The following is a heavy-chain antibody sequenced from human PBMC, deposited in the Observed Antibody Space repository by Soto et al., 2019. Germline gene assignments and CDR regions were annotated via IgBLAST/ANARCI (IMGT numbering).Heavy chain of an antibody. J-gene: IGHJ6*03. Sequence: EVQLVESGGGLVQPGGSLKLSCAASGFPFSGSAMNWVRQASGKGLEWVGRIRSNGTNYATAYGASLKGRLTISRDDSKNTAYLQMNSLNTEDTAVYYWSRQAADFWIGKPQYYMDVWGKGTTVTVSS. CDR2: IRSNGTNYAT. CDR1: GFPFSGSA. D-gene: IGHD3-3*01. CDR3: SRQAADFWIGKPQYYMDV. V-gene: IGHV3-73*01.